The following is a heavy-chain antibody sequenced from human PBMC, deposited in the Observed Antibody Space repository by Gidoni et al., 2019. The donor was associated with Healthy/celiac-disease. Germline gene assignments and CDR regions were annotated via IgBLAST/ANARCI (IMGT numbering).Heavy chain of an antibody. Sequence: EVQLVESGGGRVKPGGPLRLSCAASGFTFSSYSMNWVCKAPGKGLEWVSSISSSSSYIYYADSVKGRFTISRDNAKNSLYLQMNSLRAEDTAVYYCARVRYYDSSGYPSDYWGQGTLVTVSS. J-gene: IGHJ4*02. CDR2: ISSSSSYI. D-gene: IGHD3-22*01. CDR3: ARVRYYDSSGYPSDY. V-gene: IGHV3-21*01. CDR1: GFTFSSYS.